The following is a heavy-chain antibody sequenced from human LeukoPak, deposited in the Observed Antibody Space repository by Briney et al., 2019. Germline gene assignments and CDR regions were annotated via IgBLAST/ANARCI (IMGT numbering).Heavy chain of an antibody. CDR2: INPNSGGT. J-gene: IGHJ4*02. Sequence: ASVKVSCKASGYTFTGYYIHWVRQAPGQGLEWMGWINPNSGGTNYAQKFLGRVSVTRDTSISTVSMELSRLRSDDTAVYYCARDRGGIEYGFGVAPPPQYDFWGQGTLFTVSS. D-gene: IGHD3-10*01. V-gene: IGHV1-2*02. CDR1: GYTFTGYY. CDR3: ARDRGGIEYGFGVAPPPQYDF.